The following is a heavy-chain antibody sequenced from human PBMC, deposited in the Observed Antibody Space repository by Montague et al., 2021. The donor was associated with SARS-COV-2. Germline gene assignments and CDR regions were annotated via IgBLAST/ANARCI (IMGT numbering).Heavy chain of an antibody. CDR1: GGSISSGGYY. V-gene: IGHV4-31*03. J-gene: IGHJ3*01. D-gene: IGHD3-22*01. CDR3: ARARITMIVVVNAFDL. CDR2: IYYSGST. Sequence: TLSLTCTVSGGSISSGGYYWSWIRQHPGKGLEWIGYIYYSGSTYYNPSLKSRVTISVDTSKNQFSLKLSSVTAADTAVYYCARARITMIVVVNAFDLWGQGTMVTVSS.